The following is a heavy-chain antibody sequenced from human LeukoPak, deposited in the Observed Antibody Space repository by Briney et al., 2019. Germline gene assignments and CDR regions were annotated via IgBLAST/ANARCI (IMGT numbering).Heavy chain of an antibody. D-gene: IGHD6-13*01. CDR2: ISSSSSYI. J-gene: IGHJ4*02. Sequence: GGSLRLSCAASGFTFSSYSMNWVRQAPGKGLEWVSSISSSSSYIYYADSVKGRFTISRDNAKNSLYLQMNSLRAEDTAVYYCARDRGYSSSEYYFDYWGQGTLVTVSS. CDR3: ARDRGYSSSEYYFDY. CDR1: GFTFSSYS. V-gene: IGHV3-21*01.